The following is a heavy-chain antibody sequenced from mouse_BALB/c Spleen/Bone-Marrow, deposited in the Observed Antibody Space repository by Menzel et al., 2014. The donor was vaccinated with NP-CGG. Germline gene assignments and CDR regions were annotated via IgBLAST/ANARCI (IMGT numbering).Heavy chain of an antibody. CDR1: GYAFSSSW. D-gene: IGHD2-3*01. V-gene: IGHV1-82*01. CDR2: IYPGDGDT. J-gene: IGHJ4*01. CDR3: ARSDGYRTMDY. Sequence: VQLQQSGPELVKPGASVKISCKASGYAFSSSWMNWVKQRSGQGLEWIGRIYPGDGDTNYNGKFKGKATLTADKSSSTAYMQLSSLTSVDSAVYFCARSDGYRTMDYWGQGTSVTVSS.